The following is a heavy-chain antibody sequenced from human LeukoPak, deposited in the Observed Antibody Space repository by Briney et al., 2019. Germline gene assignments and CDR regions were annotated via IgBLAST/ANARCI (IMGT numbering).Heavy chain of an antibody. V-gene: IGHV4-39*01. CDR3: ARVVAGTKDFQH. D-gene: IGHD6-19*01. CDR1: GGPISSPNHF. J-gene: IGHJ1*01. CDR2: VYYGGST. Sequence: SETLSLTCTVSGGPISSPNHFWGWVRQRPGKGLEWIGSVYYGGSTYSNPSLKSRVTVSADTSKNQFSLTLSSVTAADTAVYYCARVVAGTKDFQHWGQGTLVTVSS.